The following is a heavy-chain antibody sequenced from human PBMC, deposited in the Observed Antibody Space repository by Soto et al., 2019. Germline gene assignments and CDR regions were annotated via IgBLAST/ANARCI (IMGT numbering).Heavy chain of an antibody. V-gene: IGHV3-23*01. Sequence: EVQLLESGGGLVQPGGSLRLSCTASGFTFSSYAMNWVRQAPGKGLEWVSVISGSGGSTYYAASVKGRFTISRDNSKNTLYLRMNGLRAEDTAVYYCASRTRGWYFDYWGQGTLVTVSS. CDR2: ISGSGGST. CDR3: ASRTRGWYFDY. J-gene: IGHJ4*02. CDR1: GFTFSSYA. D-gene: IGHD6-19*01.